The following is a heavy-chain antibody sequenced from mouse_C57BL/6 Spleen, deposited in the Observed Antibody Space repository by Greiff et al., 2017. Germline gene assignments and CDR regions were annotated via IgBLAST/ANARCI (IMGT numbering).Heavy chain of an antibody. CDR2: ISSGSSTI. CDR3: ARTRSNYGYYAMDY. CDR1: GFTFSDYG. J-gene: IGHJ4*01. Sequence: EVKLMESGGGLVKPGGSLKLSCAASGFTFSDYGMHWVRQAPEKGLEWVAYISSGSSTIYYADTVKGRFTISRDNAKNTLFLQMTSLRSEDTAMYYCARTRSNYGYYAMDYWGQGTSVTVSS. V-gene: IGHV5-17*01. D-gene: IGHD2-5*01.